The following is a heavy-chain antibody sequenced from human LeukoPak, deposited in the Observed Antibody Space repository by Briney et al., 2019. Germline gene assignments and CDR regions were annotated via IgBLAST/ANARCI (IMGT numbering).Heavy chain of an antibody. Sequence: GGSLRLSCAASGFTFNNYGMHWVRQAPGKGLEWVSSISSSSSYIYYADSVKGRFTISRDNAKNSLYLQMNSLRAEDTAVYYCARVGYYDSSGYRAFDIWGQGTMVTVSS. CDR2: ISSSSSYI. CDR1: GFTFNNYG. J-gene: IGHJ3*02. D-gene: IGHD3-22*01. CDR3: ARVGYYDSSGYRAFDI. V-gene: IGHV3-21*01.